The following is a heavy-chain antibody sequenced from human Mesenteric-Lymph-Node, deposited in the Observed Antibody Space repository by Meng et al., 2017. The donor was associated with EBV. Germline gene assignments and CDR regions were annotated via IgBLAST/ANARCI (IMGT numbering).Heavy chain of an antibody. CDR1: GGSFSGYY. V-gene: IGHV4-34*01. Sequence: QVHLQQWGAGLLKPSETLSLTCAVYGGSFSGYYWTWIRQSPGKGLEWIGESNQSGSTSYNPSLKSRVTLSVDTSQNQFSLKLSSVTAADTAVYYCARGKTVGRSPWFDPWGQGTLVTVSS. CDR3: ARGKTVGRSPWFDP. J-gene: IGHJ5*02. D-gene: IGHD4-11*01. CDR2: SNQSGST.